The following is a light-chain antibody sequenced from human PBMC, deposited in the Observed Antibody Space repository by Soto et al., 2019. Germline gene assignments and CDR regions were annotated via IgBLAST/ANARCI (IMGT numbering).Light chain of an antibody. CDR1: QSINTY. CDR3: QQREDWPLT. CDR2: DAS. J-gene: IGKJ4*01. Sequence: EIVLPQSPGTLSLSPGERATLSCRASQSINTYLAWYQQRSGQAPRLLIYDASNRATGIPARFSGSGSGTDFTLTISSLEPEDSAIYYCQQREDWPLTFGGGTRVEIK. V-gene: IGKV3-11*01.